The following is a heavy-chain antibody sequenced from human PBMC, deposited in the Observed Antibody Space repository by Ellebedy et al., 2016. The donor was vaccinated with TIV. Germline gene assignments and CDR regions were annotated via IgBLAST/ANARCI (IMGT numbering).Heavy chain of an antibody. Sequence: MPSETLSLTCTVSGGSIGSTTYYWGWVRPPPEKGLEWIGNIYYSGTIYYSPSLKSRITISVDTSKNQFSLKLNSVTAADTAVYYCARMDYNFGRPYDFWGQGIQVTVSS. J-gene: IGHJ4*02. CDR1: GGSIGSTTYY. CDR2: IYYSGTI. D-gene: IGHD5-24*01. V-gene: IGHV4-39*01. CDR3: ARMDYNFGRPYDF.